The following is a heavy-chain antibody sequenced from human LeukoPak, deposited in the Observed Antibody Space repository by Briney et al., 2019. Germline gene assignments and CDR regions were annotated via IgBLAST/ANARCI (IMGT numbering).Heavy chain of an antibody. Sequence: PGRSLRLSCAASGFSFSSYGMHGVRQAPGKGLEWVAVIWCDGSNKFYADSVKGRFTISRDNSKNTLYLQMNILRAEDTAVYFCARIAVADEYYYYTMDVWGQGTPVTVS. V-gene: IGHV3-33*01. CDR3: ARIAVADEYYYYTMDV. J-gene: IGHJ6*02. CDR2: IWCDGSNK. D-gene: IGHD6-19*01. CDR1: GFSFSSYG.